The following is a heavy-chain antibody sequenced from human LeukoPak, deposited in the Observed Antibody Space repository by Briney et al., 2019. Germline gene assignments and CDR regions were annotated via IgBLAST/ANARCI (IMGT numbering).Heavy chain of an antibody. CDR3: ARQVVVGKKYNWFDP. D-gene: IGHD2-15*01. CDR2: IYYSGST. V-gene: IGHV4-59*08. J-gene: IGHJ5*02. Sequence: SQTLSLTCTVSGGSISSYYWSWIRQPPGKGLEWIGYIYYSGSTNYNPSLKSRVTIPVDTSKNQFSLKLSSVTAADTAVYYCARQVVVGKKYNWFDPWGQGTLVTVSS. CDR1: GGSISSYY.